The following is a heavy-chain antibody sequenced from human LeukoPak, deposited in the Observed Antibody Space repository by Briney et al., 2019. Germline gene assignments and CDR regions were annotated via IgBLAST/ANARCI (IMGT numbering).Heavy chain of an antibody. J-gene: IGHJ4*02. Sequence: GGSLRLSCAASGFTFSSYGMHWVRQAPGKGLEWVAFIRYDGSNKYYGDSVKGRFTISRDNSKNTLYLQMNSLRAEDTAVCYCAKKGPGSGSYYNGFDYWGQGTLVTVSS. D-gene: IGHD3-10*01. CDR1: GFTFSSYG. CDR3: AKKGPGSGSYYNGFDY. CDR2: IRYDGSNK. V-gene: IGHV3-30*02.